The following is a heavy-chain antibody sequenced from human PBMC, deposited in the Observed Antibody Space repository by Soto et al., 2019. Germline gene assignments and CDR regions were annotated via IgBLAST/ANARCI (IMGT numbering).Heavy chain of an antibody. V-gene: IGHV1-8*01. Sequence: ASVKVSCNASGYTFTSYDINWVRQATGQGLEWMGWMNPNSGNTGYAQRFQGRVTMTRNTSITTAYMELSSLRPEDTAAYYCARGKTISGTVMGYWGQGTQVTVSS. CDR2: MNPNSGNT. CDR1: GYTFTSYD. D-gene: IGHD3-3*01. CDR3: ARGKTISGTVMGY. J-gene: IGHJ4*02.